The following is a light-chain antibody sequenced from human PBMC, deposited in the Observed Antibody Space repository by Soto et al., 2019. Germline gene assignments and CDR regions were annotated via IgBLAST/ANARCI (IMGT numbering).Light chain of an antibody. V-gene: IGKV3-20*01. J-gene: IGKJ1*01. CDR1: QSLTSSY. CDR3: QQYGISPQT. Sequence: EIVLTQSPGTLSLSPGERATLSCRASQSLTSSYLAWYQQKPGQAPRLLIYGASNRATGIPDRFSGSGSGTDFTLTINSLEPEDFAVYYCQQYGISPQTFGRGTKVEVK. CDR2: GAS.